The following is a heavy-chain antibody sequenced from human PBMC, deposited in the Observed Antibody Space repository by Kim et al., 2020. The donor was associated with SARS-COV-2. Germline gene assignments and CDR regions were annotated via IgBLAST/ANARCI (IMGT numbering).Heavy chain of an antibody. CDR3: ARNPRGYCSSTSCYYYYYMGV. CDR2: INAGNGNT. D-gene: IGHD2-2*01. Sequence: ASVKVSCKASGYTFTSYAMHWVRQAPGQRLEWMGWINAGNGNTKYSQKFQGRVTITRDTSASTAYMELSSLRSEDTAVYYCARNPRGYCSSTSCYYYYYMGVWGKGTTVTVSS. V-gene: IGHV1-3*01. J-gene: IGHJ6*03. CDR1: GYTFTSYA.